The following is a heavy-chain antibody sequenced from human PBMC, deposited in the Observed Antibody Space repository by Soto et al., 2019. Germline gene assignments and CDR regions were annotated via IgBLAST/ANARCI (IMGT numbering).Heavy chain of an antibody. D-gene: IGHD6-19*01. J-gene: IGHJ4*02. V-gene: IGHV3-30*18. CDR2: TSFDGSSG. CDR1: GFTFSSSG. Sequence: QVQLVESVGGVVQPGRSLRLSCAASGFTFSSSGMHWVRKAPGKGLEWVAVTSFDGSSGSYADSVRGRFTISSDNSNNTLYLQMNSLIAEDTAVYYRAKSPPAVAGYFDYWGQGTLVTVSS. CDR3: AKSPPAVAGYFDY.